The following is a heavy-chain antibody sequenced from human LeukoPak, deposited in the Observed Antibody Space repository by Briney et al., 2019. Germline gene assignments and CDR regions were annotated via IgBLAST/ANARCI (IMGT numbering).Heavy chain of an antibody. CDR3: ARRGGSGRAFDY. Sequence: GSLRLSCAASGFTFSSYSMNWARQPPGKGLEWIGSIYYTGSTYDNPSLKGRVTISVDTSKNQFSLKLSSVTAADTAVYYCARRGGSGRAFDYWGQGTLVTVSS. J-gene: IGHJ4*02. D-gene: IGHD1-26*01. CDR2: IYYTGST. V-gene: IGHV4-39*01. CDR1: GFTFSSYSMN.